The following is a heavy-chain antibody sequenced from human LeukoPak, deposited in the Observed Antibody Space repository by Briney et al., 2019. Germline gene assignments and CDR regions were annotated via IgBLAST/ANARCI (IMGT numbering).Heavy chain of an antibody. CDR3: ARDGIAARPAYYYYYMDV. CDR1: GFTFSSYW. D-gene: IGHD6-6*01. J-gene: IGHJ6*03. V-gene: IGHV3-74*01. Sequence: GGSLRLSCAASGFTFSSYWMHWVRQAPGKGLVWVSRINTDGSSTSYADSVKGRFTISRDNAKNTLYLQMNSLRAEDTAVYYCARDGIAARPAYYYYYMDVWGKGTTVTVSS. CDR2: INTDGSST.